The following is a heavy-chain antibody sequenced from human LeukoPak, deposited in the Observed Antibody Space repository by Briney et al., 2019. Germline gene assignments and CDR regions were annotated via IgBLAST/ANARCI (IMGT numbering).Heavy chain of an antibody. J-gene: IGHJ4*02. V-gene: IGHV3-23*01. Sequence: PGGSLRLSCAASGFTFSSYAMSWVRQAPGKGLEWVSAISGSGGSTYYADSVKGRFTISRDNSKSTLYLQMNSLRAADTAAYYCAKEAGYSSGWYDYWGQGTLVTVSS. CDR1: GFTFSSYA. D-gene: IGHD6-19*01. CDR2: ISGSGGST. CDR3: AKEAGYSSGWYDY.